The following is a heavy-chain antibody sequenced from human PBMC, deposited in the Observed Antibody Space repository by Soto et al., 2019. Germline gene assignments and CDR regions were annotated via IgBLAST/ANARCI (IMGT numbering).Heavy chain of an antibody. CDR1: GGTFSIYA. D-gene: IGHD2-15*01. CDR3: ARVRSPHDDFDI. CDR2: IIPIFGNT. Sequence: ASLKVSCKASGGTFSIYAISWVRQAPGQGLEWMGGIIPIFGNTNYAQKLQGRVTMTTDTSTSTAYMELRSLRSDDTAVYYCARVRSPHDDFDIWGQGTMVTVSS. J-gene: IGHJ3*02. V-gene: IGHV1-18*01.